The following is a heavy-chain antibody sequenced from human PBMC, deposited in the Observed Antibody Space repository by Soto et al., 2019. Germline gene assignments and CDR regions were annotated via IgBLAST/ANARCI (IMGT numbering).Heavy chain of an antibody. D-gene: IGHD1-1*01. CDR2: IHGGVGAT. CDR3: AKFEGHPLEYWYLDF. J-gene: IGHJ2*01. Sequence: EVQLLESGGGLVQPWVSLRLSCAASGFTFSAYAMGWVRQAPGKGLEWVSTIHGGVGATNYADSVKGRFTISRDDSKNTLYAQMNSLRAEDTAVYYCAKFEGHPLEYWYLDFWVSGTLVTVSS. CDR1: GFTFSAYA. V-gene: IGHV3-23*01.